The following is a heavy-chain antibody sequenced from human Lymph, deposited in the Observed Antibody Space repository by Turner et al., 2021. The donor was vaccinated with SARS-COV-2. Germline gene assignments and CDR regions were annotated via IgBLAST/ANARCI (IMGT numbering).Heavy chain of an antibody. J-gene: IGHJ6*02. V-gene: IGHV3-53*04. D-gene: IGHD5-18*01. CDR3: ARDLDTAGGMDV. CDR2: IYSGGTT. CDR1: GLTVSSNY. Sequence: EVQLVESGVGLVQPGGSLRLSCSASGLTVSSNYMSWVCQAPGKGLEWVSVIYSGGTTYYADSVKGRFTISRHNSKNTLYLQMNSLRAEDTAVYYCARDLDTAGGMDVWGQGTTVTVSS.